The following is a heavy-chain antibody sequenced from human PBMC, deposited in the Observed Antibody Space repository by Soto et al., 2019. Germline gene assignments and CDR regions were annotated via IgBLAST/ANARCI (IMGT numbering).Heavy chain of an antibody. V-gene: IGHV1-69*02. CDR3: ASGSRPWLSGGWIDY. D-gene: IGHD1-26*01. J-gene: IGHJ4*02. Sequence: QVQLVQSGAEVKKPGSSVKVSCKASGGTFSSYTISWVRQAPGQGLEWMGRIIPILGIANYEQKFQGRVTITAGKATITAYMELSGLRSEDTAVYYCASGSRPWLSGGWIDYWGQGTLVTVSS. CDR1: GGTFSSYT. CDR2: IIPILGIA.